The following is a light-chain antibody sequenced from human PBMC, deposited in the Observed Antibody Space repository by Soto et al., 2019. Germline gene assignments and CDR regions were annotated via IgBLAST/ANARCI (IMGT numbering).Light chain of an antibody. J-gene: IGLJ3*02. CDR3: SSYTTDNTVV. CDR1: SSDVGAYNY. V-gene: IGLV2-14*03. CDR2: DVI. Sequence: QSALTQPASVSGYPGQSITISCTGTSSDVGAYNYVSWYQQHPGKAPKLKIYDVIDRPSGVSNRFSGSKSGNTASLTISGLQAEDEADYYCSSYTTDNTVVFGGGTKLTVL.